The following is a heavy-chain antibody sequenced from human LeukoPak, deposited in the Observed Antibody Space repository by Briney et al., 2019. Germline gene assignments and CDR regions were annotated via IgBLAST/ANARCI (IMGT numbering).Heavy chain of an antibody. D-gene: IGHD4-23*01. J-gene: IGHJ4*02. Sequence: GGSLRHSRAPSGFPFCNFWISEVPPAPQRGGGWVSNRKQDGSVKQYVGSMKGRFTISRDNAKNSLYLQMNSLRAEDTAVYYCARDRDDGGFEYWGQGTLVTVSS. CDR3: ARDRDDGGFEY. V-gene: IGHV3-7*01. CDR2: RKQDGSVK. CDR1: GFPFCNFW.